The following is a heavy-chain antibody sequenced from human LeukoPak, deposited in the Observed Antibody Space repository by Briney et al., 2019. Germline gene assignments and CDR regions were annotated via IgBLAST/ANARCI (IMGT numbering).Heavy chain of an antibody. CDR2: IKQDGSEK. Sequence: GGSLRLSCAASGFTFSSYWMSWVRQAPGKGLEWVANIKQDGSEKYYVGSVKGRFTISRDNAKNSLYLQMNSLRAEDTAVYYCARVTDYYDSSGYSYYFDYWGQGTLVTVSS. V-gene: IGHV3-7*03. CDR3: ARVTDYYDSSGYSYYFDY. J-gene: IGHJ4*02. CDR1: GFTFSSYW. D-gene: IGHD3-22*01.